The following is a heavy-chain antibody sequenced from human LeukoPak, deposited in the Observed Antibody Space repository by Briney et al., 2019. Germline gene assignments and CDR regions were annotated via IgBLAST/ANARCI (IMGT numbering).Heavy chain of an antibody. CDR2: IIPVFGTA. Sequence: SVKVSCKASGGSISSHPVSWVRQAPGQGLEWMGGIIPVFGTADYAQKFQGRITITADTSTSTVYMEWSGLRFEDTAVYFCATGDSGRGPFDYWGQGTLVTVSS. D-gene: IGHD5-12*01. V-gene: IGHV1-69*06. CDR3: ATGDSGRGPFDY. J-gene: IGHJ4*02. CDR1: GGSISSHP.